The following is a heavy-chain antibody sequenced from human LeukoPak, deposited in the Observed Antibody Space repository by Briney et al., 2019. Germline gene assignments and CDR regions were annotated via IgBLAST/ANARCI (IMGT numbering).Heavy chain of an antibody. CDR1: GFTFSSYE. Sequence: PGGSLRLSCAASGFTFSSYEMNWVRQAPGKGLEWVSWISSSGSTINYADSVKGRFTISRDNAKNSLYLQMDSLTADDTAIYYCGKATGTLGNWGQGTLVTVSS. CDR2: ISSSGSTI. D-gene: IGHD1-1*01. J-gene: IGHJ4*02. CDR3: GKATGTLGN. V-gene: IGHV3-48*03.